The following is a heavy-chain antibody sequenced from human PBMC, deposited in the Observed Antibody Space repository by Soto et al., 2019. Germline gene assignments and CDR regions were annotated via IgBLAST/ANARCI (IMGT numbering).Heavy chain of an antibody. Sequence: QVQLVQSGAEVKKPGSSVKVSCKASGDTFSSYSITWVRQAPGQGLEWMGGIIPVFGSANYAQKFQGRVTITADESTSTAYMELSSLRSQDTAVYFSARDDGWNYRYYDMEVWGQGTTVTVSS. D-gene: IGHD1-7*01. J-gene: IGHJ6*02. CDR2: IIPVFGSA. CDR1: GDTFSSYS. CDR3: ARDDGWNYRYYDMEV. V-gene: IGHV1-69*01.